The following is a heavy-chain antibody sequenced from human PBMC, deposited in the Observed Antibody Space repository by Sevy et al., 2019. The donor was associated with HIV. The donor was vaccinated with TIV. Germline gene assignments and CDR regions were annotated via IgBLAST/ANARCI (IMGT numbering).Heavy chain of an antibody. J-gene: IGHJ4*02. V-gene: IGHV3-30*02. CDR2: IQYDGSNK. CDR1: GFSFSSYG. D-gene: IGHD2-21*01. CDR3: VKEGGGEGGDH. Sequence: GGSLRLSYAASGFSFSSYGMRWVRQAPGKGLEWMSYIQYDGSNKDYADSVKGRFTISRDNSKNTLYLQMNSLRVEDTAVFYCVKEGGGEGGDHWGQGTLVTVSS.